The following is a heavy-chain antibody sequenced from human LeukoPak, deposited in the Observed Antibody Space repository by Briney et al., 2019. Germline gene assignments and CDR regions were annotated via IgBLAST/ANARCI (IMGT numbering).Heavy chain of an antibody. CDR3: ARAIVGATTPFDY. CDR2: IYYSGST. J-gene: IGHJ4*02. CDR1: GGSISSGGYS. V-gene: IGHV4-31*03. D-gene: IGHD1-26*01. Sequence: PSETLSLTCTVSGGSISSGGYSWSWIRQHPGKGLEWIGYIYYSGSTYYNPSLKSRVTISVDTSKNQFSLRLSSVTAADTAVYYCARAIVGATTPFDYWGQGTLVTVSS.